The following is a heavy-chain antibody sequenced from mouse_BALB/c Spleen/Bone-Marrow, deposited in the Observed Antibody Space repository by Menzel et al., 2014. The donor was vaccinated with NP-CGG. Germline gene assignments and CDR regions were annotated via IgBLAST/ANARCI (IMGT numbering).Heavy chain of an antibody. D-gene: IGHD2-4*01. CDR1: GFTFNSYG. Sequence: EVMLVESGGGLVKSGGSLKLSCAASGFTFNSYGMSWVRQTPEKRLEWVATISGGGSYTFYPDSVKGRFTISRDNDKNNQYLQLSSLRSEDTALYYCARHAYYDQTEVSFVYWGQGTLVTVSA. CDR3: ARHAYYDQTEVSFVY. V-gene: IGHV5-9-2*01. CDR2: ISGGGSYT. J-gene: IGHJ3*01.